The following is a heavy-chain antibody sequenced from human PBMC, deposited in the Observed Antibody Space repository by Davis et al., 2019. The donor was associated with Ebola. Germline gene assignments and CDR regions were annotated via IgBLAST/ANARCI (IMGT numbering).Heavy chain of an antibody. CDR2: IKQDGSEK. CDR1: GFTFSSYW. Sequence: GESLKISCAASGFTFSSYWMSWVRQAPGKGLEWAANIKQDGSEKYYVDSVKGRFTISRDNAKNSLYLQMNSLRAEDTAVYYCARVFFSVTVTWGQGTLVTVSS. V-gene: IGHV3-7*01. CDR3: ARVFFSVTVT. J-gene: IGHJ4*02. D-gene: IGHD5-18*01.